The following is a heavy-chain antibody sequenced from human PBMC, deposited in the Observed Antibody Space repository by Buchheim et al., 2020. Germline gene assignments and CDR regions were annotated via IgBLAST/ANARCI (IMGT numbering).Heavy chain of an antibody. CDR1: GFTFSSYW. J-gene: IGHJ2*01. V-gene: IGHV3-7*01. CDR2: IKQDGSEK. CDR3: ARDREYSSSWYLAWYFDL. Sequence: EVQLVESGGGLVQPGGSLRLSCAASGFTFSSYWMSWVRQAPGKGLEWVVNIKQDGSEKYYVDSVKGRFTISRDNAKNSLYLQMNSLRAEDTAVYYCARDREYSSSWYLAWYFDLWGRGTL. D-gene: IGHD6-13*01.